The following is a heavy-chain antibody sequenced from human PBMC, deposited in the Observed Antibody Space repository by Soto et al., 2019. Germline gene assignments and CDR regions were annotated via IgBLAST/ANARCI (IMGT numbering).Heavy chain of an antibody. D-gene: IGHD2-21*02. CDR1: GGSFSGNY. V-gene: IGHV4-34*01. CDR2: INHSGST. J-gene: IGHJ6*02. Sequence: SETLSLTCAVSGGSFSGNYWIWIRQPPGKGLEWLGEINHSGSTNYNPSLKSRVTISVDTSKNQFSLKLSSVTAADTAVYHCARGRKAYCGGDCYHTYGMDVWGQGTTVTVSS. CDR3: ARGRKAYCGGDCYHTYGMDV.